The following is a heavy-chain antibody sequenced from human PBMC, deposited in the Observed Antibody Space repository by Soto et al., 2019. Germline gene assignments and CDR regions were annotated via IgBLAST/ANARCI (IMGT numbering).Heavy chain of an antibody. CDR3: ARASQLWLTGGYYYCGMDV. J-gene: IGHJ6*02. Sequence: ASVKVSCKASGYTFTGYYMHWVRQAPGQGLEWMGWINPNSGGTNYAQKFQGRVTMTRDTSISTAYMELSRLRSGDTAVYYCARASQLWLTGGYYYCGMDVWGQGTTVTVSS. V-gene: IGHV1-2*02. CDR1: GYTFTGYY. CDR2: INPNSGGT. D-gene: IGHD5-18*01.